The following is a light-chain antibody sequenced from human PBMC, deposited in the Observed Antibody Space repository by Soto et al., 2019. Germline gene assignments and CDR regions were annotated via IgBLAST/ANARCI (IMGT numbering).Light chain of an antibody. CDR2: ETS. V-gene: IGKV3-11*01. CDR1: QSVSNY. CDR3: QQRNNWRDT. J-gene: IGKJ5*01. Sequence: IVLSQSPSTLSLYPGERATPSCRASQSVSNYLSWYQQKPGLAPRLLMYETSRRATGIPARFSGSGSGTDFTLTISSLEPEDFAVYYCQQRNNWRDTFGQGTRLEIK.